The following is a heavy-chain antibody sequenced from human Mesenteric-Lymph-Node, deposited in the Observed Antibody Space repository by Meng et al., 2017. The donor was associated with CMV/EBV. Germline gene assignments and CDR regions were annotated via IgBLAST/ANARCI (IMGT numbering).Heavy chain of an antibody. V-gene: IGHV3-11*04. CDR1: GFTLSDHF. D-gene: IGHD4-17*01. Sequence: GESLKISCAASGFTLSDHFMYWVRQAPGKGLEWVSYISSSGSTIYYADSVKGRFTISRDNAKNSLYLQMNSLRAEDTAVYYCARAGQDDYGDYVDGFDYWGQGTLVTVSS. J-gene: IGHJ4*02. CDR2: ISSSGSTI. CDR3: ARAGQDDYGDYVDGFDY.